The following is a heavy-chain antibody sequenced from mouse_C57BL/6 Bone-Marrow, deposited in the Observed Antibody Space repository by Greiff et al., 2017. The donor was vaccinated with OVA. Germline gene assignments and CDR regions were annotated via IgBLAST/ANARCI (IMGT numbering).Heavy chain of an antibody. V-gene: IGHV1-64*01. J-gene: IGHJ4*01. Sequence: QVQLKQPGAELVKPGASVKLSCKASGYTFTSYWMHWVKQRPGQGLEWIGMIHPNSGSTNYNEKFKSKATLTVDKSSSTAYMQLSSLTSEDSAVYYCARRSSYYAMDDWGQGTSVTVSS. CDR3: ARRSSYYAMDD. CDR2: IHPNSGST. D-gene: IGHD1-1*01. CDR1: GYTFTSYW.